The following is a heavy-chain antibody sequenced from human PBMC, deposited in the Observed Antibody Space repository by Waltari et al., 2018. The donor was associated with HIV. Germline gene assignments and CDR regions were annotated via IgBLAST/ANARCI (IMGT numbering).Heavy chain of an antibody. J-gene: IGHJ5*02. D-gene: IGHD2-15*01. V-gene: IGHV4-34*02. CDR2: INHSAKT. Sequence: QVQLQQWGAGLLKPSETLSLPCATYGATFSRYYSTWIRQAPGECLEWIGEINHSAKTNYNPSLKSRLTLSVDTSKNQVSLRMKSVTGAETAIYYCAREKSRASKWYGIFYYDAWGQGTLVSVPS. CDR1: GATFSRYY. CDR3: AREKSRASKWYGIFYYDA.